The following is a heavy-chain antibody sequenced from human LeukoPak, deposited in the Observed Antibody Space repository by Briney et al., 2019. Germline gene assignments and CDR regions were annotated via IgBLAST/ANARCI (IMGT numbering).Heavy chain of an antibody. V-gene: IGHV3-20*04. CDR1: GFTFSSHD. CDR2: IKWNGGST. Sequence: PGGSLRLSCLRSGFTFSSHDMDWVRQAPGNGLEWVSGIKWNGGSTGYADSVKGRFSISSDNSKNAVYLQMNSVRAEDTAVYYCAKGTGDTTWVFDYWGQGTLVTVSS. D-gene: IGHD4-17*01. J-gene: IGHJ4*02. CDR3: AKGTGDTTWVFDY.